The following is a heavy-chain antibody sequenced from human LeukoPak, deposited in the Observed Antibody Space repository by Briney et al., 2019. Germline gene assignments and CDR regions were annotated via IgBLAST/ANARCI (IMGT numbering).Heavy chain of an antibody. CDR2: IYYSGST. Sequence: SETLSLTCTVSGGSISSYYWSWIRQPPGKGLEWIGYIYYSGSTNYNPSLKSRVTISVDTSKNQLSLKLSSVTAADTAVYYCARGRYDSSPPDSWGQGTLVTASS. CDR1: GGSISSYY. J-gene: IGHJ4*02. CDR3: ARGRYDSSPPDS. D-gene: IGHD3-22*01. V-gene: IGHV4-59*01.